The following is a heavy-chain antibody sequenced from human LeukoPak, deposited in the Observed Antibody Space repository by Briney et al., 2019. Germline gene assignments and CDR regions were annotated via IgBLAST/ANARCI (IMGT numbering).Heavy chain of an antibody. CDR3: ARVYAGSGSYYLFDY. CDR2: IYYSGST. D-gene: IGHD3-10*01. Sequence: SETLSLTCTVSGGSISSYYWSWIRQPPGKGLEWLGYIYYSGSTNYNPSLKSRVTISVDTSKNQFSLKLSSVTAADTAVYYCARVYAGSGSYYLFDYWGQGTLVTVSS. CDR1: GGSISSYY. J-gene: IGHJ4*02. V-gene: IGHV4-59*01.